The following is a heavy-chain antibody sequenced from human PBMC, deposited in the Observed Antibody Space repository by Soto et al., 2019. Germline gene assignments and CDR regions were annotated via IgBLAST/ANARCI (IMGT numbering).Heavy chain of an antibody. Sequence: QVQLVESGGGVVQPGRSLRLSCAASGFTFSSYGMHWVRQAPGKGLEWVAIIWYDGTYKYYAESVKGRFTISRDNSKNTVYLQMNSLRGEDSAVYYFARVQVIHYYYGMDVWGQGTTVTVSS. CDR1: GFTFSSYG. J-gene: IGHJ6*02. V-gene: IGHV3-33*01. CDR2: IWYDGTYK. CDR3: ARVQVIHYYYGMDV.